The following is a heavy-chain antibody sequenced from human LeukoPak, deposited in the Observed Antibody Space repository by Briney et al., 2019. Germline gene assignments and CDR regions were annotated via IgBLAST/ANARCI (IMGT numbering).Heavy chain of an antibody. J-gene: IGHJ4*02. CDR3: ARLPGGNHLDY. V-gene: IGHV4-59*08. Sequence: SETLSLTCTVSGGSISDYFWTWIRQPPRKGLEWIGYIYYSGSTNYNPSLKSRVTISVDTSKRQFSLKLSSVTAADTAVYYCARLPGGNHLDYWGQGTLVTVSS. CDR2: IYYSGST. D-gene: IGHD4-23*01. CDR1: GGSISDYF.